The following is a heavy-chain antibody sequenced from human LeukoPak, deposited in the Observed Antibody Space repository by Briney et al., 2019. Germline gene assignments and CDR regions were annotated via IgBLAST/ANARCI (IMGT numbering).Heavy chain of an antibody. J-gene: IGHJ5*02. CDR2: MNPNSGNT. Sequence: ASVKVSCKASGYTFTSYDINWVRQATGQGLEWMGWMNPNSGNTGYAQKFQGRVTITRNTSISTAYMELSSLRSEDRAVYYCARATYYYGSGSYGDWFDPWGQGTLVTVSS. D-gene: IGHD3-10*01. CDR1: GYTFTSYD. CDR3: ARATYYYGSGSYGDWFDP. V-gene: IGHV1-8*03.